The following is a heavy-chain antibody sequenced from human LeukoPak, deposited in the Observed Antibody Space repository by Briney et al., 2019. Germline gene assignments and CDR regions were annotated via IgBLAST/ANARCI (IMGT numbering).Heavy chain of an antibody. Sequence: GGSLRLSCAASGFTFSSYWMHWVRQAPGKGLVWVSRINSDGSSTSYADSVKGRFTISRDNAKNSLYLQMNSLRAEDTAVYYCARGGSDDILDYWGQGTLVTVSS. CDR1: GFTFSSYW. CDR2: INSDGSST. V-gene: IGHV3-74*01. D-gene: IGHD3-9*01. J-gene: IGHJ4*02. CDR3: ARGGSDDILDY.